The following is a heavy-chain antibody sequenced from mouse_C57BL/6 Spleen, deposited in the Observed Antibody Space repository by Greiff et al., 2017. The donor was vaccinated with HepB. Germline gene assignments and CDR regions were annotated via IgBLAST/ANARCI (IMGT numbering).Heavy chain of an antibody. Sequence: EVNVVESGGGLVKPGGSLKLSCAASGFTFSSYAMSWVRQTPEKRLEWVATISDGGSYTYYPDNVKGRFTISRDNAKNNLYLQMSHLKSEDTAMYYCARSLLWVYYAMDYWGQGTSVTVSS. CDR1: GFTFSSYA. CDR3: ARSLLWVYYAMDY. J-gene: IGHJ4*01. CDR2: ISDGGSYT. D-gene: IGHD6-1*01. V-gene: IGHV5-4*03.